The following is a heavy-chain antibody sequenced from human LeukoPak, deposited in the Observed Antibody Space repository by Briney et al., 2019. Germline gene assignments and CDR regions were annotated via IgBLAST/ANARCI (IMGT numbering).Heavy chain of an antibody. CDR3: ARQRSGWSYDAFDI. D-gene: IGHD6-19*01. J-gene: IGHJ3*02. V-gene: IGHV1-2*06. CDR2: INPNSGGT. CDR1: GYTFTGYH. Sequence: ASVKVSCKASGYTFTGYHMHWVRQAPGQGLEWMGRINPNSGGTNYAQKFQGRVTMTRDTSISTAYMELSRLRSDDTAVYYRARQRSGWSYDAFDIWGQGTMVTVSS.